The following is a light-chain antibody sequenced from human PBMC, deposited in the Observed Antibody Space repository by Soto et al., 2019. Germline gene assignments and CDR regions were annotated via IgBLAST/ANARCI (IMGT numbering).Light chain of an antibody. CDR1: DIGSTN. Sequence: YELTQSLSVSVALGQTAKITCGGNDIGSTNVHWYQQKPGQAPVLVIYRDAIRPSGIPERFSGSNSGNTATLTIGRAQAGDEAHYYCQVWHSSTVVFGGGTKLTVL. J-gene: IGLJ2*01. CDR3: QVWHSSTVV. V-gene: IGLV3-9*01. CDR2: RDA.